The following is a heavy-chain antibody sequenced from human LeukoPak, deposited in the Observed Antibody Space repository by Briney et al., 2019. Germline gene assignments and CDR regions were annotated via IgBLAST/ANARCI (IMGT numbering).Heavy chain of an antibody. D-gene: IGHD3-22*01. CDR1: GFTFRSYW. V-gene: IGHV3-74*01. J-gene: IGHJ4*02. CDR2: INSDGSST. Sequence: RGSLRLSCAASGFTFRSYWMHWVRHAPGKGLVWVSRINSDGSSTSYADSVKGRFTISRDNAKNTLYLQMNSLRAEDTAVYYCARDFSGSYFDYWGQGTLVTVSS. CDR3: ARDFSGSYFDY.